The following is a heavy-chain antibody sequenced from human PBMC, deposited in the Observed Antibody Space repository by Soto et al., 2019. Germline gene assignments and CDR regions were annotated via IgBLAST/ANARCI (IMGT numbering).Heavy chain of an antibody. J-gene: IGHJ4*02. D-gene: IGHD2-2*01. Sequence: GGSLRLSCAATGFTFSSYALHWVRQAPGKGLEWVAVISYDGSNKYYADSVKGRFTIFRDNSKNTLYLQMNSLRAEDTAVYYCARGPSSLTRFDYWGQGTLVTVSS. CDR1: GFTFSSYA. CDR3: ARGPSSLTRFDY. CDR2: ISYDGSNK. V-gene: IGHV3-30-3*01.